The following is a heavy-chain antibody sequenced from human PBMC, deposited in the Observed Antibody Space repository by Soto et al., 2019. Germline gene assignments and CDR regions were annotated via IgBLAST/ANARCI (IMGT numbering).Heavy chain of an antibody. J-gene: IGHJ5*02. CDR1: GGTFGSDA. CDR3: ARDRTDSGYYTNWLDP. D-gene: IGHD3-22*01. CDR2: IIPIFGTT. V-gene: IGHV1-69*06. Sequence: SVKVSCKASGGTFGSDAITWVRQAPGQGLEWAGRIIPIFGTTNYAQNLQGRVTISADKSTLTSYMELHSLTSDDTALYYCARDRTDSGYYTNWLDPWGQGTQVTVSS.